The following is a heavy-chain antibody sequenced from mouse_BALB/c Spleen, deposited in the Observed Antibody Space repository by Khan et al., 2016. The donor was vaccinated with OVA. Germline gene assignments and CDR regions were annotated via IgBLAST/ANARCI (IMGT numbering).Heavy chain of an antibody. V-gene: IGHV3-2*02. CDR1: GYSITSEYA. J-gene: IGHJ3*01. CDR3: ARKDYYDYDPFPY. CDR2: INYSGNT. Sequence: EVQLQESGPGLVKPSQSLSPTCTVTGYSITSEYAWNWIRQFPGNKLEWMGYINYSGNTRFNPSLKSRTSITRDTSKNQFFLQLNSVTTEDTATYYGARKDYYDYDPFPYWGQGTLVTVSA. D-gene: IGHD2-4*01.